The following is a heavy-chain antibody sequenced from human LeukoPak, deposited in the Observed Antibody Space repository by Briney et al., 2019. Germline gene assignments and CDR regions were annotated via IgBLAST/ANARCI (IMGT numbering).Heavy chain of an antibody. Sequence: GGSLRLSCAASGFTFSSYDMHWVRQATGKGLEWVSAIGTAGDTYYPGSVKGRFTISRENAKNSLYLQMNSLRAGDTAVYYRAREKIGITLNYFDLWGRGTLVTVSS. J-gene: IGHJ2*01. CDR2: IGTAGDT. CDR3: AREKIGITLNYFDL. CDR1: GFTFSSYD. V-gene: IGHV3-13*01. D-gene: IGHD1-20*01.